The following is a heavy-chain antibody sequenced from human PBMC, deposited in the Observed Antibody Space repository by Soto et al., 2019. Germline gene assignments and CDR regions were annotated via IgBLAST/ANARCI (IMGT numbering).Heavy chain of an antibody. V-gene: IGHV1-3*01. J-gene: IGHJ4*02. CDR3: AKGGSYSYSSVDY. Sequence: QVQLVQSGAEVKKPGASVNISCKASGYTFISYGIHWVRQVPGQRPEWMGWINAASGNTKYSQNLQGRVTITRDTPANTAYMELSSLRSEDTAVYYCAKGGSYSYSSVDYWGQGTLVTVSS. CDR2: INAASGNT. CDR1: GYTFISYG. D-gene: IGHD2-15*01.